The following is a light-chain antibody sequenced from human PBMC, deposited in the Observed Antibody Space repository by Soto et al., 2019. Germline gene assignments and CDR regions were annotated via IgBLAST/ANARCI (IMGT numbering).Light chain of an antibody. J-gene: IGKJ3*01. Sequence: EIVLTQSPGTLSLSPGERVTLSCRASQSAGDNYLAWYRQKPGQAPRILIYGASHRATGIPDRFSGSGSGTDFTLTISRLEPEDFAVYYCQHYGSSPPFTFGPGTKVEIK. V-gene: IGKV3-20*01. CDR1: QSAGDNY. CDR3: QHYGSSPPFT. CDR2: GAS.